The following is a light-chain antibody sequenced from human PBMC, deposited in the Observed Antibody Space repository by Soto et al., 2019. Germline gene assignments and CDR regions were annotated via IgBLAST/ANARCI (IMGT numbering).Light chain of an antibody. Sequence: DIQVTQSPPSLSAAVGDRVTISCRASQTIVTYLNWYQHKPVKAPKLLVYSASTLQSEVPSRFRGSGSGTDFTLTISSLQTYDFATDYGQQSYSTPITFGQGTRLEIK. V-gene: IGKV1-39*01. CDR2: SAS. CDR3: QQSYSTPIT. CDR1: QTIVTY. J-gene: IGKJ5*01.